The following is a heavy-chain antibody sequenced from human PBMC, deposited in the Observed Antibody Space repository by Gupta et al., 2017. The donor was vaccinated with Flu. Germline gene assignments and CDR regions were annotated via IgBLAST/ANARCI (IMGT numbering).Heavy chain of an antibody. CDR3: AKESTDYPSTFFDY. Sequence: EVHLLASGVRLVQPGGSLRLYCPASGLTFGSSATNWVRQAPGKGLEWVSGINGGGDTRYYADSVKGRFTITRDSSKNTLYQQMNSLRAEDTAIYYCAKESTDYPSTFFDYWGQGTLVTVSS. CDR2: INGGGDTR. V-gene: IGHV3-23*01. CDR1: GLTFGSSA. J-gene: IGHJ4*02. D-gene: IGHD4-11*01.